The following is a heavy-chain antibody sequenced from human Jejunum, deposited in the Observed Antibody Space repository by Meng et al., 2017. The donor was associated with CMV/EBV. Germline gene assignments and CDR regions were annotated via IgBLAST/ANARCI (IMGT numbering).Heavy chain of an antibody. Sequence: EVQLLESGGGLVQPGGSLRFSCAASAFPFSNYAMSWVRQAPGKGLEWVAGITGSGIATHYADSAKGRFIISRDNSKNTLYLQMSSLRAEDTAIYYCARSSYSSSWYWFDPWGQGTLVTVSS. J-gene: IGHJ5*02. CDR3: ARSSYSSSWYWFDP. CDR2: ITGSGIAT. CDR1: AFPFSNYA. D-gene: IGHD6-13*01. V-gene: IGHV3-23*01.